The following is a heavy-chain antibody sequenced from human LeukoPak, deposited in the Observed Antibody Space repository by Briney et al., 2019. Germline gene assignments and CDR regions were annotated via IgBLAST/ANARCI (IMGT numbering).Heavy chain of an antibody. Sequence: ASVKVSCKASGYTFTGYYMHWVRKAPGQGLEWMGRINPNSGGTNYAQKFQGRVTMTRDTSISTAYMELSRLRSDDTAVYYCARVRDGYNSDGLIDYWGQGTLVTVSS. CDR3: ARVRDGYNSDGLIDY. V-gene: IGHV1-2*06. D-gene: IGHD5-24*01. J-gene: IGHJ4*02. CDR1: GYTFTGYY. CDR2: INPNSGGT.